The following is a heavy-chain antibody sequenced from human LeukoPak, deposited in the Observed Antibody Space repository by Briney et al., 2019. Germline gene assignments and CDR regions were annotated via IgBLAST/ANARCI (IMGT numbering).Heavy chain of an antibody. J-gene: IGHJ5*02. D-gene: IGHD3-22*01. CDR1: GFTFSSYS. Sequence: GSLRLSCAASGFTFSSYSMNWVRQAPGKGLEWVSYISSSSSTIYYADSVKGRFTISRDNAKNSLYLQMNSLRAEDTAVYYCARDSYYYDSSGYLYNWFDPWGQGTLVTVSS. V-gene: IGHV3-48*04. CDR2: ISSSSSTI. CDR3: ARDSYYYDSSGYLYNWFDP.